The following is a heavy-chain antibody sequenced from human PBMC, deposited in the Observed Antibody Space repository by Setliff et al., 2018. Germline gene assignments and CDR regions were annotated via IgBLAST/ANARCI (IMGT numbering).Heavy chain of an antibody. CDR2: IYPGDSDT. Sequence: GESLKISCKGSGYSFTNYWIGWVRQMPGKGLEWMGIIYPGDSDTRYSPSFQGQVTISADKSISTAYLQWSSLKASDTAMYYCARQAIFGSDAFDIWGRGTMVTVSS. D-gene: IGHD3-3*01. CDR3: ARQAIFGSDAFDI. CDR1: GYSFTNYW. J-gene: IGHJ3*02. V-gene: IGHV5-51*01.